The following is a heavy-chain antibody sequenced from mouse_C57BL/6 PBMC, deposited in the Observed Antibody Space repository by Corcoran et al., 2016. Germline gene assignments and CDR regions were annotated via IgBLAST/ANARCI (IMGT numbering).Heavy chain of an antibody. D-gene: IGHD2-4*01. J-gene: IGHJ2*01. CDR1: GYTFTDYY. CDR2: IYPGGGYT. V-gene: IGHV1-63*01. CDR3: ARGDYDRWDY. Sequence: QVQLKQSGAELVKPGASVKISCKASGYTFTDYYINWVKQRPGHGLEWIGDIYPGGGYTNYNEKFKGKATLTADKSSSTAYMQFSSLTSEDSAIYYCARGDYDRWDYWGQGTTLTVSS.